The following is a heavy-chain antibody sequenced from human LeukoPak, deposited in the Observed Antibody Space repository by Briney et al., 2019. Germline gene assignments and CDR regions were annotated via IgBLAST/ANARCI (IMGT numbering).Heavy chain of an antibody. Sequence: GGSLRLSCAASGFTFINYGMHWARQAPGKGLDWVADIWYDGSYKYYADSVKGRFTISRDNSKNTLYLQMNSLRAEDTAIYYCAKVVQYTASTGTGLDYWGQGTLVTVSS. CDR2: IWYDGSYK. CDR1: GFTFINYG. CDR3: AKVVQYTASTGTGLDY. J-gene: IGHJ4*02. V-gene: IGHV3-33*06. D-gene: IGHD6-13*01.